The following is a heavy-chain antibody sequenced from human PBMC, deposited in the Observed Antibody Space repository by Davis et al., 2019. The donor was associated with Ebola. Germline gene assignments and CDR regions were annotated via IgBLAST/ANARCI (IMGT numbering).Heavy chain of an antibody. CDR3: ARDLVATIFLGFDY. CDR2: IKQDGSEK. V-gene: IGHV3-7*01. D-gene: IGHD5-12*01. Sequence: GGSLRLSCAASGFTFSSYWMSWVRQAPGKGLEWVANIKQDGSEKYYVDSVKGRFTISRDNAKNSLYLQMNSLRAEDTAVYYCARDLVATIFLGFDYWGQGTLVTVSS. CDR1: GFTFSSYW. J-gene: IGHJ4*02.